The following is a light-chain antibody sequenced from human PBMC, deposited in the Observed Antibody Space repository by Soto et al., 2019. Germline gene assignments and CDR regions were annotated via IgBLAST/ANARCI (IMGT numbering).Light chain of an antibody. V-gene: IGLV1-51*01. CDR2: DNN. J-gene: IGLJ2*01. Sequence: QSVLTQPPSVSAAPGQKFTISCSGSSSNIGNNYVSRYQQLPGTAPKLLIYDNNKRPSGIPDRFSGSKSGTSATLGITGLQTGDEADYYCGTWDSSLSAVVFGGGTKLTVL. CDR1: SSNIGNNY. CDR3: GTWDSSLSAVV.